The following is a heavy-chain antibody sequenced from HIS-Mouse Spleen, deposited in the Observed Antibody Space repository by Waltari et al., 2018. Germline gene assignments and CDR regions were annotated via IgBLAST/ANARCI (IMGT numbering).Heavy chain of an antibody. CDR3: AKDKHHAFDY. CDR1: GCPFSIYG. V-gene: IGHV3-30*18. J-gene: IGHJ4*02. CDR2: ISYDGSNK. Sequence: QVQLVESGGGVVQPGRSLRLACAASGCPFSIYGMHWVRQAPGKGLEWVAVISYDGSNKYYADSVKGRFTISRDNSKNTLYLQMNSLRAEDTAVYYCAKDKHHAFDYWGQGTLVTVSS.